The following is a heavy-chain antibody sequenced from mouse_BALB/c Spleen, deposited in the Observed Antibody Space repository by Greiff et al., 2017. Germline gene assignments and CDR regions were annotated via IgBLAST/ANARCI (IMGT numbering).Heavy chain of an antibody. V-gene: IGHV14-3*02. CDR1: GFNIKDTY. J-gene: IGHJ1*01. CDR2: IDPANGNT. D-gene: IGHD1-1*01. Sequence: EVQLQESGAELVKPGASVKLSCTASGFNIKDTYMHWVKQRPEQGLEWIGRIDPANGNTKYDPKFQGKATITADTSSNTAYLQLSSLTSEDTAVYYCARDYYGPRGYFDVWGAGTTVTVSS. CDR3: ARDYYGPRGYFDV.